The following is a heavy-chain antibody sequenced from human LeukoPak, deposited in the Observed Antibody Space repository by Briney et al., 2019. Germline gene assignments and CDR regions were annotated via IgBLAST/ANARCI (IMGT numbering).Heavy chain of an antibody. Sequence: GGSLRLSCAASGFTFSSYSMNWVRQAPGKGLEWVSYISSSSSTIYYADSVKGRFTISRDNSKNTLYLQMNSLRAEDTAVYYCARFFGTAAGNYYYCGMDVWGQGTTVTVSS. CDR2: ISSSSSTI. CDR1: GFTFSSYS. D-gene: IGHD6-13*01. V-gene: IGHV3-48*01. CDR3: ARFFGTAAGNYYYCGMDV. J-gene: IGHJ6*02.